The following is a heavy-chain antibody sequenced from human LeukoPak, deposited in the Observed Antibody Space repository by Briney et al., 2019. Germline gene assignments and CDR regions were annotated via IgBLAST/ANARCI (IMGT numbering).Heavy chain of an antibody. Sequence: ASVKVSCKASGYTFTSSDINWVRQATGQGLEWMGWMNPNSGNTGYAQKFQGRVTMTRNTSISTAYMELSSLRSEDTAVYYCARVPAATYNWFDPWGQGTLVTVSS. V-gene: IGHV1-8*01. CDR1: GYTFTSSD. D-gene: IGHD2-2*01. J-gene: IGHJ5*02. CDR2: MNPNSGNT. CDR3: ARVPAATYNWFDP.